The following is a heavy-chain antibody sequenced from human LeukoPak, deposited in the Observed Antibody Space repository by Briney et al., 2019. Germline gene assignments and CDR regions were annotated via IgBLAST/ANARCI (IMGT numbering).Heavy chain of an antibody. CDR3: ARAAHCSSTSCYLYFDY. D-gene: IGHD2-2*01. J-gene: IGHJ4*02. Sequence: GGSLRLSCAASGFTVSSNYMSWVRQAPGKGLEWVSVIYSGGSTYYADSVKGRFTISRHNSKKTLYLQMNSLRAEDTAVYYCARAAHCSSTSCYLYFDYWGQGTLVTVSS. CDR1: GFTVSSNY. V-gene: IGHV3-53*04. CDR2: IYSGGST.